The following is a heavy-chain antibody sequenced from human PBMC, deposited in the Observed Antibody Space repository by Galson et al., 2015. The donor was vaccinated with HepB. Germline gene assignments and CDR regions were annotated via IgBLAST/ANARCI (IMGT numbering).Heavy chain of an antibody. CDR1: GFTFSSYE. CDR3: ARDGNLASSGYYGRDAFDI. CDR2: ISSSGSTI. D-gene: IGHD3-22*01. J-gene: IGHJ3*02. V-gene: IGHV3-48*03. Sequence: SLRLSCAASGFTFSSYEMNWVRQAPGKGLEWVSYISSSGSTIYYADSVKGRFTISRDNAKNSLYLQMNSLRAEDTAVYYCARDGNLASSGYYGRDAFDIWGQGTMVTVSS.